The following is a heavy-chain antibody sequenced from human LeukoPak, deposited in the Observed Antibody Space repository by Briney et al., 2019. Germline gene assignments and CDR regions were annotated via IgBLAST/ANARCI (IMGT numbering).Heavy chain of an antibody. D-gene: IGHD5-24*01. V-gene: IGHV1-69*05. Sequence: ASVKVSCKASGGTFSSYAISWVRQAPGQGLEWMGGIIPIFGTANYAQKFQGRVTITTDESTSTAYMELSSLRSEDTAVYYCARGVEMATTGYWFDPWGQGTLVTVSS. CDR1: GGTFSSYA. CDR3: ARGVEMATTGYWFDP. CDR2: IIPIFGTA. J-gene: IGHJ5*02.